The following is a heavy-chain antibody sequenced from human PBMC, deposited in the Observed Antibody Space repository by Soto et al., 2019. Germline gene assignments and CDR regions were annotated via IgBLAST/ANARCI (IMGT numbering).Heavy chain of an antibody. CDR1: GDSVSSESAA. V-gene: IGHV6-1*01. J-gene: IGHJ4*02. CDR2: TYYRSKWNY. Sequence: PSQTLLLTCAISGDSVSSESAACNWIRQSPSRGLEWLGRTYYRSKWNYEYGVSVKSRTTITPDTSKNQFYLHMKSVPPEDMAVYSCTSGEVGVGFDSWGQGTLVTVSS. CDR3: TSGEVGVGFDS. D-gene: IGHD1-26*01.